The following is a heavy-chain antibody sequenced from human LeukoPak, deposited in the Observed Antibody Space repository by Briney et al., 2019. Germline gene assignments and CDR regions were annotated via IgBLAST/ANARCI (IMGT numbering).Heavy chain of an antibody. CDR2: ISSSGSTI. CDR1: GFTFSSYE. J-gene: IGHJ4*02. V-gene: IGHV3-48*03. Sequence: PGGSLRLSCAASGFTFSSYEMNWVRQAPGKGLEWVSYISSSGSTIYYADSVKGRFTISRDNAKNSLYLQMNSLRAEDTAVYYCARGYDYVWGSYRKGFDCWGQGTLVTVSS. D-gene: IGHD3-16*02. CDR3: ARGYDYVWGSYRKGFDC.